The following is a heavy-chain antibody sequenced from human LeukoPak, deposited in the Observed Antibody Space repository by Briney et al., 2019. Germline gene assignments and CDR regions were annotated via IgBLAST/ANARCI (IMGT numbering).Heavy chain of an antibody. V-gene: IGHV4-30-4*01. CDR3: ASYSNYGSSYYFDY. Sequence: SQTLSLTCTVSGGSISSGDYYWSWIRQPPGKGLEWIGYIYYSGSTYYNPSLKSRVTISVDTSKNQFSLKLSSVTAADTAVYYCASYSNYGSSYYFDYWGQRTLVTVSS. D-gene: IGHD4-11*01. J-gene: IGHJ4*02. CDR1: GGSISSGDYY. CDR2: IYYSGST.